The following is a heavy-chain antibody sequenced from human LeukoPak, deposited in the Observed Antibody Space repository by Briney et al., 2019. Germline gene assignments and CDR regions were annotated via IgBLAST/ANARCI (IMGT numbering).Heavy chain of an antibody. CDR2: IYYSGST. J-gene: IGHJ4*02. CDR1: GGSISSSSYY. Sequence: PSETLSLTCTVSGGSISSSSYYWGWIRQPPGKGLEWVGSIYYSGSTYYNPSLKSRVTISVDTSKNQFSLKLSSVTAGDTAVYYCAAPSGEGATGYWGQGTLVTVSS. CDR3: AAPSGEGATGY. V-gene: IGHV4-39*01. D-gene: IGHD1-26*01.